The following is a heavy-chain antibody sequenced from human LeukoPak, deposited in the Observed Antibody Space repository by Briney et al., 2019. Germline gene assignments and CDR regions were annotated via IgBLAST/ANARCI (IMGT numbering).Heavy chain of an antibody. CDR2: IIPIADIT. D-gene: IGHD3-3*01. V-gene: IGHV1-69*04. Sequence: ASVKVSCTVSGGTFSTYAITWVRRAPGQGLEWMSRIIPIADITHYAQKFQGRVTVTADKSTNTAYMELSRLRSEDTAVYYCARDLPFAYHAFDIWGQGTTVAVSS. CDR1: GGTFSTYA. J-gene: IGHJ3*02. CDR3: ARDLPFAYHAFDI.